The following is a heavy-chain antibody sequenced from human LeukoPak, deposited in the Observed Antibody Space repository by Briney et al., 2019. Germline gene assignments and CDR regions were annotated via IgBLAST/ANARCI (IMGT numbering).Heavy chain of an antibody. D-gene: IGHD6-19*01. CDR3: ATLISGWSLY. V-gene: IGHV3-74*01. J-gene: IGHJ4*02. CDR2: INADGSTT. Sequence: GGTLRLSCAASGFIFSSHGMNWVRQAPGKGLVWVSRINADGSTTSYADSVRGRFTISRDNAKNTLYLQMNSLRAEDTAVYYCATLISGWSLYWGQGTLVTVSS. CDR1: GFIFSSHG.